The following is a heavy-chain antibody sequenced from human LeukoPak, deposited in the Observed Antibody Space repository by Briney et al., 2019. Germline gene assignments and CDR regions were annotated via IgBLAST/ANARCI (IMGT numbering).Heavy chain of an antibody. Sequence: GSLRLSCAASGFTFSSYAMHWVRQAPGKGLEWVAVISYDGSNKYYADSVKGRFTISRDNSKNTLYLQMNSLRAEDTAVYYCARAGYCSSTSCPYYYYYYGMDVWGQGTTVTVSS. J-gene: IGHJ6*02. CDR2: ISYDGSNK. D-gene: IGHD2-2*01. CDR3: ARAGYCSSTSCPYYYYYYGMDV. V-gene: IGHV3-30-3*01. CDR1: GFTFSSYA.